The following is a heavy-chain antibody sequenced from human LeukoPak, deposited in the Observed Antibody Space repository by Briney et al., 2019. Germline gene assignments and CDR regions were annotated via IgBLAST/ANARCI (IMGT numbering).Heavy chain of an antibody. Sequence: SETLSLTCTVSGGSISSSTYFWGWIRQPPGKGLEWIGTIYYSGSTYYNSSLKSRVTISVDSSTNQFSLKLSSVAAADTAVYYCARDVSRDAFDIWGQGTMVTVSS. CDR1: GGSISSSTYF. V-gene: IGHV4-39*07. J-gene: IGHJ3*02. CDR3: ARDVSRDAFDI. D-gene: IGHD5/OR15-5a*01. CDR2: IYYSGST.